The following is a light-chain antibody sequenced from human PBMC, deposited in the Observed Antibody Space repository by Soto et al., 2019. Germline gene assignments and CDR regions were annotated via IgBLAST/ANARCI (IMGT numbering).Light chain of an antibody. CDR2: GVT. J-gene: IGLJ1*01. CDR3: SSYAGSNNYV. CDR1: SSDVGGYNY. V-gene: IGLV2-8*01. Sequence: QSALTQPPSASGSPGQSVTISCTGTSSDVGGYNYVSWYQQHPGKVPKLMIYGVTKRPSGVPDRFSGSKSGNTASLTVSGLQAEDEAYYYCSSYAGSNNYVFGTGTKVTVL.